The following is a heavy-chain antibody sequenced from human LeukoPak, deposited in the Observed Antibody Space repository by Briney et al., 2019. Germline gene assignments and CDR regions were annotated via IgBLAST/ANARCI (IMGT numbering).Heavy chain of an antibody. Sequence: PSETLSLTCTVSGDSVTSSYYFWVWIRQPPGKGLEYIGSIYYHGRTYYNSSLKSRVTMSVDSSKNQFSLKLTSVTAADTGVYFCARHDSLYYMDVWGEGTTVTFSS. J-gene: IGHJ6*03. CDR3: ARHDSLYYMDV. V-gene: IGHV4-39*01. CDR1: GDSVTSSYYF. D-gene: IGHD2-2*02. CDR2: IYYHGRT.